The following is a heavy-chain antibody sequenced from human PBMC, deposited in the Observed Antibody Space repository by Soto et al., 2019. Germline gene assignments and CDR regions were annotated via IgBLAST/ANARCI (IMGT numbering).Heavy chain of an antibody. CDR2: IYYSGST. CDR3: ARDQVTIFGVVIMNWFDP. J-gene: IGHJ5*02. CDR1: GGSISSGGYY. Sequence: SETLSLTCTVSGGSISSGGYYWSWIRQHPGKGLEWIGYIYYSGSTYYNPSLKSRVTISVDTSKNQFSLKLSSVTAADTAVYYCARDQVTIFGVVIMNWFDPWGQGNLVTVS. D-gene: IGHD3-3*01. V-gene: IGHV4-31*03.